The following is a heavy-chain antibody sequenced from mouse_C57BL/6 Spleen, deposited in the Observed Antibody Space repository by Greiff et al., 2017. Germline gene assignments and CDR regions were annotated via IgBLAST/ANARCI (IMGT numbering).Heavy chain of an antibody. D-gene: IGHD2-3*01. J-gene: IGHJ2*01. CDR1: GYTFTDHT. CDR2: IYPRDGST. CDR3: ARQAGYYRYYFDY. Sequence: VQRVESDAELVKPGASVKISCKVSGYTFTDHTIHWMKQRPEQGLEWIGYIYPRDGSTKYNEKFKGKATLTADKSSSTAYMQLNSLTSEDSAVYFCARQAGYYRYYFDYWGQGTTLTVSS. V-gene: IGHV1-78*01.